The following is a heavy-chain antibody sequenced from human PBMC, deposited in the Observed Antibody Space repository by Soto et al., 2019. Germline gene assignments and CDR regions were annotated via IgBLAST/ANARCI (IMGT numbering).Heavy chain of an antibody. CDR2: IYWDDDK. CDR1: GFSLSTSGVG. CDR3: ARYYYDGSGYIPWDY. V-gene: IGHV2-5*02. D-gene: IGHD3-22*01. Sequence: QITLKESGPTLVKPTQTLTLTCTFSGFSLSTSGVGVGWIRQPPGKALEWHALIYWDDDKRYSPSLKSRLTITKDTSKNQVVLTMTNMDPVDTATYYCARYYYDGSGYIPWDYWGQGTLVTVSS. J-gene: IGHJ4*02.